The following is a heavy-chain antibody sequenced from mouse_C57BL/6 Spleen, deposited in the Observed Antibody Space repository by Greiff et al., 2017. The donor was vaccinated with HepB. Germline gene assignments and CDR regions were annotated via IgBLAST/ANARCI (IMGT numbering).Heavy chain of an antibody. Sequence: QVQLQPGTELVQPGASVKLSCKASGYTFTSYWMHWVKQRPGQGLEWIGNINPSNGGTNYNEKFKSKATLTVDKSSSTAYMQLSSLTSEDSAVYYCARQDGYYGEWFAYWGQGTLVTVSA. CDR3: ARQDGYYGEWFAY. J-gene: IGHJ3*01. V-gene: IGHV1-53*01. CDR1: GYTFTSYW. D-gene: IGHD2-3*01. CDR2: INPSNGGT.